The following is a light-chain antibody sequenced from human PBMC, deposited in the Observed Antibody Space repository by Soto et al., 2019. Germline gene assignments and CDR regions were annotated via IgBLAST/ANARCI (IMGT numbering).Light chain of an antibody. CDR3: QQYGSSPSLT. CDR1: QGISSY. V-gene: IGKV1-9*01. J-gene: IGKJ4*01. CDR2: AAS. Sequence: DIQMTQSPSSLSASVGDRVTITCRASQGISSYFAWYQQKPGKAPKLLIYAASTLQSGVPSRFSGSGSGTDFTLTISRLEPEDFAVYYCQQYGSSPSLTFGGGTKVDIK.